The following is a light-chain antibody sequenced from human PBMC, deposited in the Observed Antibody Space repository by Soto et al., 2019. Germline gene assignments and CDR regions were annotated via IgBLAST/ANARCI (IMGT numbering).Light chain of an antibody. J-gene: IGLJ2*01. V-gene: IGLV2-14*01. CDR3: SSYTSSNSVV. CDR2: DVS. Sequence: QSALTQPASVSGSPGQSITISCTGTSRDVGAYNYVSWYQQHPGKVPKLMIFDVSNRPSGVSNRFSGSKSGNTASLTISGLQAEDEANYYCSSYTSSNSVVFGGGTKLTVL. CDR1: SRDVGAYNY.